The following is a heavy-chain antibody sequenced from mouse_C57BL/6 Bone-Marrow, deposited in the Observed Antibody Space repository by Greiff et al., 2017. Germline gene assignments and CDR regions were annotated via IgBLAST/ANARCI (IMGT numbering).Heavy chain of an antibody. J-gene: IGHJ1*03. CDR2: ISDGGSYT. Sequence: EVHLVESGGGLVKPGGSLKLSCAASGFTFSSYAMSWVRQTPEKRLEWVATISDGGSYTYYPDNVKGRFTITRDNAKNNLYLQMSHLKSEDTAMYYCAREFTTVVDWYFDVWGTGTTVTVSS. D-gene: IGHD1-1*01. CDR3: AREFTTVVDWYFDV. CDR1: GFTFSSYA. V-gene: IGHV5-4*01.